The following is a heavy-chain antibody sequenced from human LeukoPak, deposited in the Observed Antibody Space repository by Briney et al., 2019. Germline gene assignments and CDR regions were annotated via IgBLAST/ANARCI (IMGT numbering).Heavy chain of an antibody. D-gene: IGHD3-3*01. J-gene: IGHJ5*02. V-gene: IGHV3-23*01. Sequence: GGSLRLSCATSGFSFNTYAMSRVRQSPGKGLEWVSTISDSGDSTYYADSVKGRFTISRHNSVNTLFLQMSSLRAEDTAVYYCAKSRKDYTIFGVVIVDWFDPWGQGTLVAVSS. CDR3: AKSRKDYTIFGVVIVDWFDP. CDR1: GFSFNTYA. CDR2: ISDSGDST.